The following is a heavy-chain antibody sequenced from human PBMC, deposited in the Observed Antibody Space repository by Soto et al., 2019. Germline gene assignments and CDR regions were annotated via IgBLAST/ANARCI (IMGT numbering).Heavy chain of an antibody. V-gene: IGHV4-31*03. CDR2: IYYSGTT. Sequence: PSETLSLTCTVSGSSINSSGCYWSWIRQHPGKGLEWIGYIYYSGTTFYNPSLKSRVTISVDTSKNQFSLNLSSVTAADTAVYYCARCLIRDDSSGYYYPVEFDYWGQGMLVTVSS. CDR3: ARCLIRDDSSGYYYPVEFDY. J-gene: IGHJ4*02. D-gene: IGHD3-22*01. CDR1: GSSINSSGCY.